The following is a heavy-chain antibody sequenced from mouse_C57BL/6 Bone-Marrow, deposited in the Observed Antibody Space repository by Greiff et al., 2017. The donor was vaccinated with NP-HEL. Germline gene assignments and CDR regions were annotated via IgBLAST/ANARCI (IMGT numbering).Heavy chain of an antibody. CDR3: ARRGLRREAWFAY. J-gene: IGHJ3*01. CDR2: IDPSDSET. CDR1: GYTFTSYW. V-gene: IGHV1-52*01. D-gene: IGHD2-4*01. Sequence: VQLQQPGAELVRPGSSVKLSCKASGYTFTSYWMHWVKQRPIQGLEWIGNIDPSDSETHYNQKFKDKATLTVDKSSSTAYMQLSSLTSEDSAVYYCARRGLRREAWFAYWGQGTLVTVSA.